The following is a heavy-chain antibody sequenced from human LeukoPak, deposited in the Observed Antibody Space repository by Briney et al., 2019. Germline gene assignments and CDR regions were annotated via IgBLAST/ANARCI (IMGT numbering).Heavy chain of an antibody. CDR3: ARDHGGGIAVAGTERAYYFDY. D-gene: IGHD6-19*01. CDR1: GDSVSSNSAA. J-gene: IGHJ4*02. V-gene: IGHV6-1*01. Sequence: QTLSLTCAISGDSVSSNSAAWNWIRQSPSRGLEWLGRTYYRSKWYNDYAVSVKSRITINPDTSKNQFSLQLNSVTPEDTAVYYCARDHGGGIAVAGTERAYYFDYWGQGTLVTVSS. CDR2: TYYRSKWYN.